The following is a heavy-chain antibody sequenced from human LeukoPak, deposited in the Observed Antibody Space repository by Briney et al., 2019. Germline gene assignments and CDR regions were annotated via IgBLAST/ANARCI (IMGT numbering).Heavy chain of an antibody. V-gene: IGHV1-18*01. CDR2: ISAYNGNT. Sequence: ASVKVSCKASGYTFTSYGISWVRQAPGQGLEWMGWISAYNGNTNYTQKLQGRVTMTTDTFTSTAYMELRSLRSDDTAVYYCARDKRGRFGELLLNRYYDYWGQGTLVTVSS. CDR3: ARDKRGRFGELLLNRYYDY. D-gene: IGHD3-10*01. J-gene: IGHJ4*02. CDR1: GYTFTSYG.